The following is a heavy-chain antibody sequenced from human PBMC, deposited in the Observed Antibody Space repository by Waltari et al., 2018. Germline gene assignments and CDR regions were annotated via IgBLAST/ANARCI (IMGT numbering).Heavy chain of an antibody. D-gene: IGHD3-16*01. CDR3: ASHPWGPGSG. CDR2: INHSGST. Sequence: QVQLQQWGAGLLKPSETLSLTCAVYGGSFSGYYWSWIRQPPGKGLEWIGEINHSGSTNYNPSLKSRVTISVDTSKNQFSLKLSSVTAADTAVYYCASHPWGPGSGWGQGTLVTVSS. V-gene: IGHV4-34*01. CDR1: GGSFSGYY. J-gene: IGHJ4*02.